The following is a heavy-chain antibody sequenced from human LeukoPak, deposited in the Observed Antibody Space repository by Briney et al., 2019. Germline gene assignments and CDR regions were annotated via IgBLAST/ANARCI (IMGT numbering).Heavy chain of an antibody. CDR1: GFIFSNAW. CDR3: TRESGAFSPFGF. V-gene: IGHV4/OR15-8*02. J-gene: IGHJ4*02. D-gene: IGHD1-26*01. CDR2: VHLNGAT. Sequence: GSLRLSCVGSGFIFSNAWMSWVRQPPGKGLEWIGEVHLNGATNYNPSVEGRVTMSIDKSKNHLSLEVISVTAADTAMYYCTRESGAFSPFGFWGQGTLVTVSS.